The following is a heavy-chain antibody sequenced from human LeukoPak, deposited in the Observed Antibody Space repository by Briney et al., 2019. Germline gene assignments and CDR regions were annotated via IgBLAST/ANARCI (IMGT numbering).Heavy chain of an antibody. CDR3: ARGGSYYQHFEY. CDR2: IYYTGST. V-gene: IGHV4-59*01. D-gene: IGHD3-10*01. Sequence: PSETVSLIRTVSGGSIRSNYWSWIRQPPGKGLEWIGYIYYTGSTNYNPSLKSRVTVSLDTSKNQFSLKLSSVTAADTAVYYCARGGSYYQHFEYGCRGTVTAVSS. J-gene: IGHJ4*02. CDR1: GGSIRSNY.